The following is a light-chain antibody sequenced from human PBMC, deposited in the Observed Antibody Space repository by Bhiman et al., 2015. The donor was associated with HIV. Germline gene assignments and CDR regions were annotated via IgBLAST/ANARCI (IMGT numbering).Light chain of an antibody. CDR1: KLGDKY. Sequence: SYELTQPPSVSVSPGQTASITCSGDKLGDKYACWYQQRPGQSPVLVIYQDNKRPSGIPERFSGSNSGNTATLTISGTQAMDEADYYCQAWDSITGVFGTGTKVTVL. CDR3: QAWDSITGV. J-gene: IGLJ1*01. V-gene: IGLV3-1*01. CDR2: QDN.